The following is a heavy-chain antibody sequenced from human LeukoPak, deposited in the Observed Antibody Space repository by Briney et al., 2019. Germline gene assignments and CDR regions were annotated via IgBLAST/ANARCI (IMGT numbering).Heavy chain of an antibody. J-gene: IGHJ4*02. Sequence: PGGSLRLSCAASGFTFSSYAMSWVRQAPGKGLEWVSAISGSGGSTYYADSVKGRFTISRDNSKNTLYLQMNSLRAEDTAVYYCARVSEPGYCSSTSCYPPFDYWGQGTLVTVSS. D-gene: IGHD2-2*03. CDR1: GFTFSSYA. CDR3: ARVSEPGYCSSTSCYPPFDY. V-gene: IGHV3-23*01. CDR2: ISGSGGST.